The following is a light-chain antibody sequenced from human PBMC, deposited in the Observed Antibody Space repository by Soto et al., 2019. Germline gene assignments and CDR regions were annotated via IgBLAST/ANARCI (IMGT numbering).Light chain of an antibody. CDR2: DND. CDR3: GTWDSSLSAWV. J-gene: IGLJ3*02. Sequence: QSVLTQPPSVSAAPGQTVTISCSGSSSNIGNNYVSWYQQLPGTAPKLLIYDNDKRPSGIPDRLSGSKSGTSATLGITGLQTGDETDYYCGTWDSSLSAWVFGGGTKLTVL. V-gene: IGLV1-51*01. CDR1: SSNIGNNY.